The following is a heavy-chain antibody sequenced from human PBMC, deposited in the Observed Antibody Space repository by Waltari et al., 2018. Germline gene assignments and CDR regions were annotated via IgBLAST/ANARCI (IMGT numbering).Heavy chain of an antibody. V-gene: IGHV1-8*01. J-gene: IGHJ6*02. CDR1: GYPFTSYD. Sequence: QAQLVQSGAEVKKPGASVKVSCKPSGYPFTSYDLNWGRQATGQGLEWMGWMKPNSGNTGYEQKFQGRVTMTRNTSISTAYMELSSLRSEDTAVDYCARGEDYYGMDVWGQGTTVTVSS. CDR3: ARGEDYYGMDV. CDR2: MKPNSGNT.